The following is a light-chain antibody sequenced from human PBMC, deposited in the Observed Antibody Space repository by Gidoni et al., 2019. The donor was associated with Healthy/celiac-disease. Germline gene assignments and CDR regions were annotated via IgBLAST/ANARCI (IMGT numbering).Light chain of an antibody. CDR2: DAS. V-gene: IGKV1-5*01. CDR3: QQYNSYSPWT. Sequence: DIQMTQSPSTLSASVGDRVTITCRASQSISSWLAWYQQKPGKAPKLLIYDASSLESGVPSRFSGSGSGKEFTLTISRLQPDDFATYYCQQYNSYSPWTFGKGTKVEIK. CDR1: QSISSW. J-gene: IGKJ1*01.